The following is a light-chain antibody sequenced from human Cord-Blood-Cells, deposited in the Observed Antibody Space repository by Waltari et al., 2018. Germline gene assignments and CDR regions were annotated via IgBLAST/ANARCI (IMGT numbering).Light chain of an antibody. CDR1: QSVLYSSNNKNY. CDR3: QQYYSTPPWT. Sequence: DIVMTQSPDSLAVSLGERATIHCKSSQSVLYSSNNKNYLAWYQQKPGQPPKLLIYWVSTRESGVPDRFSGSGSGTDFTLTISSLQAEDVAVYYCQQYYSTPPWTFGQGTKVEIK. CDR2: WVS. J-gene: IGKJ1*01. V-gene: IGKV4-1*01.